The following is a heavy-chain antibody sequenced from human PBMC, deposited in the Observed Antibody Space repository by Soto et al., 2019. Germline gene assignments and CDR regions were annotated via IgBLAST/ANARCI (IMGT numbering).Heavy chain of an antibody. CDR3: ARARGWDIAVRPGAGDV. V-gene: IGHV3-7*01. J-gene: IGHJ6*04. D-gene: IGHD2-2*01. CDR1: GFTFSTYW. Sequence: EVQLVESGGGLVQPGGSLRLSCAASGFTFSTYWMSWVRQAPGKGLEWVANINQDGSEKYYVDSVKGRFTISRDNAKSSLYLQMNSLRAEDTAVFYCARARGWDIAVRPGAGDVWGKGTTVTVSS. CDR2: INQDGSEK.